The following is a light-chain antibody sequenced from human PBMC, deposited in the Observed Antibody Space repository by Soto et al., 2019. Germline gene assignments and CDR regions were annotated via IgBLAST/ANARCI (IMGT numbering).Light chain of an antibody. CDR2: EGI. CDR1: SRDVGSYNL. Sequence: QAVLTQPASVSGSPGQSITISCTGTSRDVGSYNLVSWYQQHPGKAPKLMIYEGIKRPSGVSNRCSGSKSGNTASLTISGLQAEDEADYYCSSYAGNADVVFGRGTKLTVL. J-gene: IGLJ2*01. CDR3: SSYAGNADVV. V-gene: IGLV2-23*01.